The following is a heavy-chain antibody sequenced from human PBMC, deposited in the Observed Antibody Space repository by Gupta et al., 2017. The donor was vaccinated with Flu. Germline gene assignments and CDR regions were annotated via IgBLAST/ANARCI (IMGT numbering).Heavy chain of an antibody. D-gene: IGHD2-21*02. V-gene: IGHV5-51*01. J-gene: IGHJ5*02. Sequence: EVQLVQSGPEEKKPGEPLKISCTALGYSFPNSWIGWVRQMPGKALEWVAIVYPIESRTLYAPSFQGRGTISAEKSISTIYLQWSSLRPSDSGTYYCAKRVYCGYTDCDSGADAWSDPWGQGTRVTVS. CDR2: VYPIESRT. CDR3: AKRVYCGYTDCDSGADAWSDP. CDR1: GYSFPNSW.